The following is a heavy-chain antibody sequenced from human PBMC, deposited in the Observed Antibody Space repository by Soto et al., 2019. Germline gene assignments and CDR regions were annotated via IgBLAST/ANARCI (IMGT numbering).Heavy chain of an antibody. V-gene: IGHV3-9*01. CDR3: TKVGWLYYFWSCPLHLDL. D-gene: IGHD3-3*01. J-gene: IGHJ5*02. CDR1: GFIFDDFA. Sequence: EAQFVESGGGLVQPGRSLRLSCAGSGFIFDDFAIHWVRQAPGKGLEWVSGISWNSDSIGYADSVKGRFTISRDNAKNALYLKMNSLRVEDTALYYCTKVGWLYYFWSCPLHLDLWGQGTLVTVSS. CDR2: ISWNSDSI.